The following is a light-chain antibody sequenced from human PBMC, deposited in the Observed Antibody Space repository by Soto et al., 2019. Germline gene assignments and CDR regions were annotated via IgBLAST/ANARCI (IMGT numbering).Light chain of an antibody. CDR1: SSDVGNYNY. Sequence: QSVLTQPASVSGSPGQSITISCTGTSSDVGNYNYVSWYQQYPGRVPKLLIYMVSNRPSGVSNRFSGSKSGNTASLTISGLHAEDEADYFCTSPTPGSLYVFGTGTKVSVL. J-gene: IGLJ1*01. CDR2: MVS. V-gene: IGLV2-14*01. CDR3: TSPTPGSLYV.